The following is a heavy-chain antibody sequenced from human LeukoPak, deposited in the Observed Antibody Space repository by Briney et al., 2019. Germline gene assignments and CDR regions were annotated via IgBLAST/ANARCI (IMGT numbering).Heavy chain of an antibody. CDR3: ARAYCSGGSCYRAFDY. V-gene: IGHV4-59*01. J-gene: IGHJ4*02. CDR2: IYYSGST. CDR1: GGSISSYY. D-gene: IGHD2-15*01. Sequence: PSETLSLTCTVSGGSISSYYWSWIRQPPGKGLEWIGYIYYSGSTNYNPSLKSRVTISVDTSKNQFSLKLSSVTAADPAVYYCARAYCSGGSCYRAFDYWGQGTLVTVSS.